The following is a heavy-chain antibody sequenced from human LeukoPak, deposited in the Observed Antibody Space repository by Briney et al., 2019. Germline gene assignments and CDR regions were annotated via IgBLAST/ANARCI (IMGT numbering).Heavy chain of an antibody. CDR1: GFTFSSYG. CDR3: AKEPYYYGSGSYFNWFDP. V-gene: IGHV3-30*18. Sequence: GGSLRLSSAASGFTFSSYGMHWVRQAPGKGLEWVAVISYDGSNKYYADSVKGRFTISRDNSKNTLYLQMNSLRAEDTAVYYCAKEPYYYGSGSYFNWFDPWGQGTLVTVSS. D-gene: IGHD3-10*01. J-gene: IGHJ5*02. CDR2: ISYDGSNK.